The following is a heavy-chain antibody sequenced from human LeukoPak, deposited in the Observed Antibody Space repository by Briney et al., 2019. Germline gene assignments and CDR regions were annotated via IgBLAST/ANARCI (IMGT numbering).Heavy chain of an antibody. V-gene: IGHV1-2*02. J-gene: IGHJ5*02. CDR2: INPNSGGT. CDR3: ARGVVIIGGNWFDP. D-gene: IGHD3-3*01. CDR1: GYTFTSCY. Sequence: ASVKVSCKASGYTFTSCYMHWVRQAPGQGLEWMGWINPNSGGTNYAQKFQGRVTMTRDTSISTAYMELSRLRSDDTAVYYCARGVVIIGGNWFDPWGQGTLVTVSS.